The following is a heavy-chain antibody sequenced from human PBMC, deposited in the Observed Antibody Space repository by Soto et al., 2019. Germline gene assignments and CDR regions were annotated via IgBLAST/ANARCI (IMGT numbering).Heavy chain of an antibody. V-gene: IGHV4-30-2*01. CDR3: AAGGGLPRYY. Sequence: QLQLQESGSGLVKPSQTLSLTCAVSGGSISSGGYSWSWIRQPPGKGLEWIGYIYHSGSTYYNPSLKSRVTIAVDRSKNQYSLKLSSVTAAETAVYYCAAGGGLPRYYWGQGTLVTVSS. D-gene: IGHD5-12*01. CDR2: IYHSGST. J-gene: IGHJ4*02. CDR1: GGSISSGGYS.